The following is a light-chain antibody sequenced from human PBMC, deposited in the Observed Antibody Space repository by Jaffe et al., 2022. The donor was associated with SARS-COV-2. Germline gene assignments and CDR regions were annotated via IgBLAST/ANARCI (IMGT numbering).Light chain of an antibody. J-gene: IGLJ2*01. V-gene: IGLV4-60*03. Sequence: QPVLTQSSSASASLGSSVKLSCTLGSGHSTYIIAWYQQQPGKAPRYLMRVDSGGSYNKGSGVPDRFSGSTSGADRYLTISNLQSEDEADYYCETWDSHTPVVFGGGTKLTVL. CDR2: VDSGGSY. CDR3: ETWDSHTPVV. CDR1: SGHSTYI.